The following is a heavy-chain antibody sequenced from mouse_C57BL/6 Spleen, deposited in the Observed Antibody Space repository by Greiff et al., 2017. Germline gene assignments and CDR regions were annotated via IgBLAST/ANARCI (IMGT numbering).Heavy chain of an antibody. CDR1: GNAFSSSW. CDR2: IYPGDGDT. D-gene: IGHD2-5*01. V-gene: IGHV1-82*01. CDR3: ARIYYSNCDYAMDY. Sequence: VKLMESGPELVKPGASVKISCKASGNAFSSSWMNWVKQRPGKGLAWIGRIYPGDGDTKYNGKFKGKDTLTADKSSSTAYMQLSILTSEDSAVYFCARIYYSNCDYAMDYWGQGTSVTVSS. J-gene: IGHJ4*01.